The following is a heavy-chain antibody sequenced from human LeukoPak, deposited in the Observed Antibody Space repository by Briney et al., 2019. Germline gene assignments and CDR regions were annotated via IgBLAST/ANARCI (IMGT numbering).Heavy chain of an antibody. CDR3: AITGYSSSWYYFDY. J-gene: IGHJ4*02. CDR1: GGSISSYY. V-gene: IGHV4-59*08. Sequence: SETLSLTCTVSGGSISSYYWSWIRQPPGKGLEWIGYIYYSGSTNYNPSLKSRVTISVDTSKNQFSLKLSSVTAADTAVYYCAITGYSSSWYYFDYWGQGTLVTVSS. D-gene: IGHD6-13*01. CDR2: IYYSGST.